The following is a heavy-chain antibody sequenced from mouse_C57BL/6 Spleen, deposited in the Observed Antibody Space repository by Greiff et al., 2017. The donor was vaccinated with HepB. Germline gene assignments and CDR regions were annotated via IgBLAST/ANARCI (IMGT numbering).Heavy chain of an antibody. J-gene: IGHJ1*03. CDR2: IYPGSGST. Sequence: QVQLQQPGAELVKPGASVKMSCKASGYTFTSYWITWVKQRPGQGLEWIGDIYPGSGSTNYNEKFKSKATLTVDTSSSTAYMQLSSLTSEDSAVYYSARGGYGSSRWYFDVWGTGTTVTVSS. CDR3: ARGGYGSSRWYFDV. V-gene: IGHV1-55*01. D-gene: IGHD1-1*01. CDR1: GYTFTSYW.